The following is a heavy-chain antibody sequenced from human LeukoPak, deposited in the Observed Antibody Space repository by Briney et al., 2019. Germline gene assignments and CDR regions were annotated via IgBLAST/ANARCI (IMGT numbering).Heavy chain of an antibody. CDR1: GFTFSSYE. CDR3: VRVITLYYCYYMDV. D-gene: IGHD3-22*01. V-gene: IGHV3-48*03. Sequence: GGSLRLSCAASGFTFSSYEMNWVRQAPGKGLEWVSYISSSGSTIYYADSVKGRFTISRDNAKNSLYLQMNSLKTEDTAMYYCVRVITLYYCYYMDVWGTGTTVTVSS. CDR2: ISSSGSTI. J-gene: IGHJ6*03.